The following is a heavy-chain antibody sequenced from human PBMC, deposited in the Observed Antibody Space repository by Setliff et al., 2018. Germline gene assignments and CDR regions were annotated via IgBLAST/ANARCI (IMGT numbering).Heavy chain of an antibody. V-gene: IGHV1-2*04. J-gene: IGHJ4*02. CDR3: GRVDAELILGNYIDY. Sequence: ASVKVSCKASGYTFTGYYMHWVRQAPGQGLEWMGWINPNSGGTNYAQKFQGWVTMTRDTSISTAYMELRSLRPDDTAFYYCGRVDAELILGNYIDYWGQGTLVTVSS. D-gene: IGHD2-15*01. CDR1: GYTFTGYY. CDR2: INPNSGGT.